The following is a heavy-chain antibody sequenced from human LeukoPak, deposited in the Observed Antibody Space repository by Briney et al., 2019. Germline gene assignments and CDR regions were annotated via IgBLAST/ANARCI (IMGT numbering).Heavy chain of an antibody. Sequence: GGSLRLSCAASGFTFSSYAMRWVRQAPGKGLEWVSAISGSGGSTYYADSVKGRFTISRDNSKNTLYLQMNSLRAEDTAVYYCAKDIQYYYDSSGHFDYWGQGTLVTVSS. V-gene: IGHV3-23*01. CDR3: AKDIQYYYDSSGHFDY. CDR1: GFTFSSYA. CDR2: ISGSGGST. D-gene: IGHD3-22*01. J-gene: IGHJ4*02.